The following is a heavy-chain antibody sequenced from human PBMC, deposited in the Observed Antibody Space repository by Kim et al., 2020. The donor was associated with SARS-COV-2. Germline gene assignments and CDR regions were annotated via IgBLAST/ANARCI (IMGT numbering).Heavy chain of an antibody. CDR3: SREVVAGASDY. Sequence: TEYAASVKGRLTISRDDSKSIAYLQMNSLKTEDTAVYYCSREVVAGASDYWGQGTLVTVSS. D-gene: IGHD6-19*01. V-gene: IGHV3-49*02. J-gene: IGHJ4*02. CDR2: T.